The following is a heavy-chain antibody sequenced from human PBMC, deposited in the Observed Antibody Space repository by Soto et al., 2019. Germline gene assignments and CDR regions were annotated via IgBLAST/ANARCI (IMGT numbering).Heavy chain of an antibody. CDR2: ISPYNDNT. J-gene: IGHJ5*02. D-gene: IGHD2-2*01. V-gene: IGHV1-18*01. CDR3: ARSEVPAAMGGWFDP. Sequence: VQLVQPAAEVKKPGASVKVSCKASGFSLSGDGINWVRQAPGQGLQWVGWISPYNDNTNYAQKLQDRVTLTTDTSTSTAYLELRSLRFDDTAVYYCARSEVPAAMGGWFDPWGQGTLVTVSS. CDR1: GFSLSGDG.